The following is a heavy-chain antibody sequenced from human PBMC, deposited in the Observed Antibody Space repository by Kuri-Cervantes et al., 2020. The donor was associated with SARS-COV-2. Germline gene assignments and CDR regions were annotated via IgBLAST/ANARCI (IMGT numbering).Heavy chain of an antibody. Sequence: GESLKISCAASGFTFSSYAMHWVRQAPGKGLEWVSSISSSSSTIFYADSVKGRFTISRDNVKNSLYLQMNSLRAEDTAVYYCASRYCSSTSCSAFDIWGQGTMVTVSS. CDR2: ISSSSSTI. D-gene: IGHD2-2*01. J-gene: IGHJ3*02. CDR1: GFTFSSYA. V-gene: IGHV3-21*01. CDR3: ASRYCSSTSCSAFDI.